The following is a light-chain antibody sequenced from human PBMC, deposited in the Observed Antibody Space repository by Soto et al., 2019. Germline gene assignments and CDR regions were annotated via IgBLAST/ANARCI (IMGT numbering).Light chain of an antibody. J-gene: IGLJ1*01. CDR3: SSYTSSSTLHV. Sequence: QSALTQPASVSGSPGQSITISCTGTSSDVGGYNLVSWYQQHPGKAPKLMIYEGSRRPSGVSNRFSGSKSGNTASLTISGLQAEDEADYYCSSYTSSSTLHVFGTGTKLTVL. V-gene: IGLV2-14*02. CDR2: EGS. CDR1: SSDVGGYNL.